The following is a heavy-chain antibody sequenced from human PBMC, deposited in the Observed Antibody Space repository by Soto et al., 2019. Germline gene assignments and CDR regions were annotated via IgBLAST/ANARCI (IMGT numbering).Heavy chain of an antibody. D-gene: IGHD2-2*01. CDR1: GGTFSSYT. V-gene: IGHV1-69*02. J-gene: IGHJ3*02. CDR3: ARGYCSITSCSPTAFDI. Sequence: QVQLVQSGAEVKKPGSSVKVSCKASGGTFSSYTISWVRQAPGQGLEWMGRIIPILGIANYALKFQGRVLITADKSSSTAYMELSILSAEDTVVYYCARGYCSITSCSPTAFDIWGQGTMVTVSS. CDR2: IIPILGIA.